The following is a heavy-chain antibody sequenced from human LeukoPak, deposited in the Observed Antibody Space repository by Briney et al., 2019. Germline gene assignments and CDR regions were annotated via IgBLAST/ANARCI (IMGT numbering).Heavy chain of an antibody. Sequence: ASVKVSCKASGYTFTSYYMHWVRQAPGQGLEWMGIINTSGGSTSYAQKFQGRVTMTRDTSTSTVYMELSSLRSEDTAVYYCARGSSSWSLYNWFDPWGQGTLVTVSS. V-gene: IGHV1-46*01. CDR1: GYTFTSYY. CDR2: INTSGGST. CDR3: ARGSSSWSLYNWFDP. J-gene: IGHJ5*02. D-gene: IGHD6-13*01.